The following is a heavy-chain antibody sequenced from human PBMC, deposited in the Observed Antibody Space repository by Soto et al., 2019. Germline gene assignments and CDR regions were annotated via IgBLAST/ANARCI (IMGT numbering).Heavy chain of an antibody. CDR3: AREGVGYFDWLEYRVSDAFDI. D-gene: IGHD3-9*01. CDR1: GYTFTSYD. J-gene: IGHJ3*02. CDR2: MNPNSGNT. Sequence: GASVKVSCKASGYTFTSYDINWVRQATGQGLEWMGWMNPNSGNTGYAQKFQGRVTMTRNTSISTAYMELSSLRSEDTAVYYCAREGVGYFDWLEYRVSDAFDIWGQGTMVTVSS. V-gene: IGHV1-8*01.